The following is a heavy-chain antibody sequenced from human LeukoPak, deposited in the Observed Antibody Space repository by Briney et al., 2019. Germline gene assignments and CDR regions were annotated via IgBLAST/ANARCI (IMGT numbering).Heavy chain of an antibody. CDR1: GGSISSSSYY. V-gene: IGHV4-39*07. D-gene: IGHD3-10*01. CDR3: AREIITMVRGVPNRVFDY. J-gene: IGHJ4*02. Sequence: SETLSLTCTVSGGSISSSSYYWGWIRQPPGKGLEWIGSIYYSGSTYYNPSLKSRVTISVDTSKNQFSLKLSSVTAADTAVYYCAREIITMVRGVPNRVFDYWGQGTLVTVSS. CDR2: IYYSGST.